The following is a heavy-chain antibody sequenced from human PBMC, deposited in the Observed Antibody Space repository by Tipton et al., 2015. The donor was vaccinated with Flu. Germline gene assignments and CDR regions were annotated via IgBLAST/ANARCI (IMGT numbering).Heavy chain of an antibody. CDR2: IYYSGST. V-gene: IGHV4-39*07. CDR3: ARDILLGAAVYNWFDP. CDR1: GGSISSSSYY. D-gene: IGHD6-13*01. J-gene: IGHJ5*02. Sequence: TLSLTCTVSGGSISSSSYYWGWIRQPPGKGLEWIGSIYYSGSTYYNPSLKSRVTISVDTSKNQFSLKLSSVTAADTAVYYCARDILLGAAVYNWFDPWGQGTLVTVSP.